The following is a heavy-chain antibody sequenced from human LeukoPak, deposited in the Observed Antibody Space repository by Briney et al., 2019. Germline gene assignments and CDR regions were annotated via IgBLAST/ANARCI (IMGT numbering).Heavy chain of an antibody. D-gene: IGHD3-22*01. CDR2: INPNSGGT. CDR3: ARATLAYYYDSSGHTRTGGAFDI. J-gene: IGHJ3*02. CDR1: GYTFTGYY. V-gene: IGHV1-2*02. Sequence: ASVKVSCKASGYTFTGYYMHWVRQAPGQGLEWMGWINPNSGGTNYAQKFQGRVTMTRDTSISTAYMELSRLRSDDTAVYYCARATLAYYYDSSGHTRTGGAFDIWGQGTMVTVSS.